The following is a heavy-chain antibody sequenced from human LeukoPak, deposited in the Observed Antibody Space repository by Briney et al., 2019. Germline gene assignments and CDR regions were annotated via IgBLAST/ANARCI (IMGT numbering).Heavy chain of an antibody. J-gene: IGHJ3*02. D-gene: IGHD3-10*01. V-gene: IGHV4-59*12. CDR3: ARVGMVRGSGAFDI. CDR2: IYYSGST. CDR1: GGSISSYY. Sequence: SETLSLTCTVSGGSISSYYWSWIRQPPGKGLEWIGYIYYSGSTNYNPSLKSRVTISVDTSKNQFSLKLSSVTAADTAVYYCARVGMVRGSGAFDIWGQGTMVTVSS.